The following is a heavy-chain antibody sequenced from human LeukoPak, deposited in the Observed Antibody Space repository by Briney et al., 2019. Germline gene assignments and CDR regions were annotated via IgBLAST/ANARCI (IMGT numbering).Heavy chain of an antibody. Sequence: SETLSLTCTVSGGSISSYYWSWIRQPPGKGLEWIGEINHSGSTNYNPSPKSRVTISVDTSKNQFSLKLSSVTAADTAVYYCARTPLFCSSTSCYLDYWGQGTLVTVPS. J-gene: IGHJ4*02. CDR1: GGSISSYY. CDR3: ARTPLFCSSTSCYLDY. D-gene: IGHD2-2*01. CDR2: INHSGST. V-gene: IGHV4-34*01.